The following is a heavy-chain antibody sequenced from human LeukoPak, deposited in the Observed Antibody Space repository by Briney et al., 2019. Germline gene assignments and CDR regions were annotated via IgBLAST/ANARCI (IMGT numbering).Heavy chain of an antibody. CDR1: GYTFTSYY. CDR2: INPSGGST. Sequence: ASVKVSCKASGYTFTSYYMHWARQAPGQGLEWMGIINPSGGSTSYAQKFQGRVTMTRDTSTSTVYMELSSLRSEDTAVYYCARHPGVGATTPSWFDPWGQGTLVTVSS. CDR3: ARHPGVGATTPSWFDP. V-gene: IGHV1-46*03. D-gene: IGHD1-26*01. J-gene: IGHJ5*02.